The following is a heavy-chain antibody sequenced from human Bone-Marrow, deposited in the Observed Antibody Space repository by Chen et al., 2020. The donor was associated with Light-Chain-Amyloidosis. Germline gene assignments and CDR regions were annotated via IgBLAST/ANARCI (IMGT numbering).Heavy chain of an antibody. CDR2: ITPVYCSV. D-gene: IGHD5-12*01. CDR1: GGTLTNYA. CDR3: ARAMAEYSGYGLHGS. Sequence: QVQLVQSGAEVKGPGSSVKVSCKASGGTLTNYALSWVRQAPGQGLEWMGGITPVYCSVVYAEKFQGRVTITAGESASAVDMEGSSLTFDDTAVYYWARAMAEYSGYGLHGSRGQGTLVIVSS. J-gene: IGHJ4*02. V-gene: IGHV1-69*01.